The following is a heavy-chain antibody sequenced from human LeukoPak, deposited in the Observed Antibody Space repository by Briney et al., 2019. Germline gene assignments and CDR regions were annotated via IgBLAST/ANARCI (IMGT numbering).Heavy chain of an antibody. CDR1: EFTFTTYG. CDR3: ARDWKTNSLDY. D-gene: IGHD1-1*01. J-gene: IGHJ4*02. CDR2: IYYDGSNI. Sequence: GGSLRLSCAASEFTFTTYGMHWVRQAPGKGLEWVAFIYYDGSNIYYADYVNGRFTISRDISKNKLYLQMDSLRAEDTAIYYCARDWKTNSLDYWGQGTLVTVSP. V-gene: IGHV3-33*01.